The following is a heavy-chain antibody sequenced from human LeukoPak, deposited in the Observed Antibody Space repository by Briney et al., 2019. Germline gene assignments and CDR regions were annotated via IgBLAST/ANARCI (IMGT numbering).Heavy chain of an antibody. V-gene: IGHV4-39*01. D-gene: IGHD3-3*01. CDR2: IYYSGST. J-gene: IGHJ5*02. Sequence: PSETLSLTCTVSGGSISSYYWGWIRQPPGKGLEWIGSIYYSGSTYYNPSLKSRVTISVDTSKNQFSLKLSSVTAADTAVYYRARLLTYYDFWSGPRYNWFDPWGQGTLSPSPQ. CDR3: ARLLTYYDFWSGPRYNWFDP. CDR1: GGSISSYY.